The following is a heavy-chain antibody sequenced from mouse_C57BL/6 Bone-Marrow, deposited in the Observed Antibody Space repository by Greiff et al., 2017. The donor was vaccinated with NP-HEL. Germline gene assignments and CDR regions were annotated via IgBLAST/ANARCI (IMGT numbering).Heavy chain of an antibody. D-gene: IGHD1-1*01. V-gene: IGHV1-54*01. CDR1: GYAFTNYL. CDR3: ARSDYYGSSFYWYFDV. Sequence: QVQLQQSGAELVRPGTSVKVSCKASGYAFTNYLIEWVKQRPGQGLEWIGVINPGSGGTTYNEKFKGKATLTADKSSSTAYMQLSSLTSEGSAVYFCARSDYYGSSFYWYFDVWGTGTTVTVSS. CDR2: INPGSGGT. J-gene: IGHJ1*03.